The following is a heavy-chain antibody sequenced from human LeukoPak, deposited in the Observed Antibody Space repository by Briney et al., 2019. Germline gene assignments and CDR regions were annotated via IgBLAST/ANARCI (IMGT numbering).Heavy chain of an antibody. D-gene: IGHD3-10*01. V-gene: IGHV3-74*01. J-gene: IGHJ4*02. CDR3: AKDLHYGSADY. CDR1: GFTFSNYW. Sequence: GGSLRLSCAASGFTFSNYWMHWVRQDPGKGLVWVSFINPDGSTTNYADSVKGRFTISRDNAKNALYLQMNSLRAENTAVYYCAKDLHYGSADYWGQGTLVTVSS. CDR2: INPDGSTT.